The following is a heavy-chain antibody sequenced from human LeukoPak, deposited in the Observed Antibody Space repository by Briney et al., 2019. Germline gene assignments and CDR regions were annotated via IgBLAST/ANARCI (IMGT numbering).Heavy chain of an antibody. CDR2: TSAYNGNT. D-gene: IGHD3-3*01. Sequence: ASVKVSCKASGYTFTSYGISWVGKAPGQGLEWMGWTSAYNGNTNYAQKLQGRVTMTTDTSTSTAYMELRSLRSDDTAVYYCARDGTIFGVVITDYYYYYGMDVWGQGTTVTVSS. V-gene: IGHV1-18*01. J-gene: IGHJ6*02. CDR1: GYTFTSYG. CDR3: ARDGTIFGVVITDYYYYYGMDV.